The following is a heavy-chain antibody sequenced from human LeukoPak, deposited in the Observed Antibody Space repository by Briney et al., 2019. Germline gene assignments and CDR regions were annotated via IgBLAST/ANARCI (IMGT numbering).Heavy chain of an antibody. J-gene: IGHJ3*02. CDR2: ISSSSSYI. CDR3: ARPGIWERAFDI. CDR1: GFTFSSYS. V-gene: IGHV3-21*01. Sequence: PGGSLRLSCAASGFTFSSYSMNWVRQAPGKGLEWVSSISSSSSYIYYADSVKGRFTISRDNAKNSLYLQMNSLRAEDTAVYYCARPGIWERAFDIWGQGTMVTVSS. D-gene: IGHD1-1*01.